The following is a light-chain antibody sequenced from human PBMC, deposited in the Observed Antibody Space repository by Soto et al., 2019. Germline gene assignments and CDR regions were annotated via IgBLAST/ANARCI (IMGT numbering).Light chain of an antibody. CDR2: GAS. J-gene: IGKJ1*01. V-gene: IGKV3D-15*01. CDR1: QNINSN. Sequence: ELVMTQSPDTLSVSPGERATVSCRASQNINSNLAWYQQKPGQAPSLLIYGASIRVTGIPARFSGSGSGTEFTLTISSLQSEDFAVYYCQQYNNWPPWTFGQGTKVDI. CDR3: QQYNNWPPWT.